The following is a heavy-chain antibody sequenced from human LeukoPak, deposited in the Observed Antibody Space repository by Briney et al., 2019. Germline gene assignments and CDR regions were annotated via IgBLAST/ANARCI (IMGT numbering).Heavy chain of an antibody. D-gene: IGHD5-12*01. Sequence: PGGSLRLSCVASGFTFSRYGMHWVRQAPGKGLEWVAIISYDGSDTNYADSVKGRFTISRDNSKNTLYLQMNSLRAEDTAVYYCARDRRGYSGYDWGQGTLVTVSS. CDR3: ARDRRGYSGYD. CDR2: ISYDGSDT. V-gene: IGHV3-30*03. CDR1: GFTFSRYG. J-gene: IGHJ4*02.